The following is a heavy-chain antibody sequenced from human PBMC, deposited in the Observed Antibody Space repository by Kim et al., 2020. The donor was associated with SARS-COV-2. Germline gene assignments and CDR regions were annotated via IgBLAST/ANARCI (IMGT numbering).Heavy chain of an antibody. D-gene: IGHD3-10*01. V-gene: IGHV3-15*01. CDR3: TTDGEGYYGMDV. J-gene: IGHJ6*02. Sequence: YAAPVKGRFTISRDDSKNTLYLQMNSLKTEDTAVYYCTTDGEGYYGMDVWGQGTTVTVSS.